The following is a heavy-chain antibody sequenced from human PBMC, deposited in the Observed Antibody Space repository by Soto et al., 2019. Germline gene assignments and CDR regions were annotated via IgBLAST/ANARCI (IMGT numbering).Heavy chain of an antibody. D-gene: IGHD6-6*01. Sequence: SETLSLTCAVYGGSFSGYYWSWIRQPPGKGLEWIGEINHSGSTNYNPSLKSRVTISVDTPKNQFSLKLSSVTAADTAVYYCARGQGIAARHFDYWGQGTLVTVSS. CDR2: INHSGST. CDR3: ARGQGIAARHFDY. J-gene: IGHJ4*02. CDR1: GGSFSGYY. V-gene: IGHV4-34*01.